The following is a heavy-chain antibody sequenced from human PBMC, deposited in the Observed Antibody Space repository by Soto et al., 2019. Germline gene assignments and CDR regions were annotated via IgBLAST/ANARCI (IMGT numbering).Heavy chain of an antibody. V-gene: IGHV1-2*02. Sequence: QVHLVQSGAEVKQPGASVKVSCKASGYPFSVYHMHWVRQAPGQGLEWMGWVHPNSGGTNYAQSFEGRVTMTRDTSINTAYLELRRLTSDDTALNYWAKELRTGMDGWGQGTTVPVSS. CDR2: VHPNSGGT. D-gene: IGHD1-7*01. J-gene: IGHJ6*02. CDR1: GYPFSVYH. CDR3: AKELRTGMDG.